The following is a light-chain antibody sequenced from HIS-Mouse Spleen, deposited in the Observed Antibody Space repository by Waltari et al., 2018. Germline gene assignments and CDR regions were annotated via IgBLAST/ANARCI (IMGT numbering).Light chain of an antibody. CDR1: SSNIGAGYD. CDR3: QSYDSSLSGYV. Sequence: QSVLTQPPSVSGAPGQRVTISSTRSSSNIGAGYDLHWYQQLPGTAPKLLIYGNSNRPSGVPDRFSGSKSGTSASLAITGLQAEDEADYYCQSYDSSLSGYVFGTGTKVTVL. CDR2: GNS. V-gene: IGLV1-40*01. J-gene: IGLJ1*01.